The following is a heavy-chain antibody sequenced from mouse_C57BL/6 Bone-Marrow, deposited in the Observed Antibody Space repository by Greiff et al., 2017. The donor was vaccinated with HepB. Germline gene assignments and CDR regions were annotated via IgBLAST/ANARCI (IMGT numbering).Heavy chain of an antibody. CDR1: GYTFTSYW. V-gene: IGHV1-61*01. CDR2: IYPSDSET. J-gene: IGHJ1*03. CDR3: ARDWDGWYFDV. D-gene: IGHD4-1*01. Sequence: VQLQQPGAELVRPGSSVKLSCKASGYTFTSYWMDWVKQRPGQGLEWIGNIYPSDSETHYNQKFKDKATLTVDKSSSTAYMQLSSLTSEDSAVYYWARDWDGWYFDVWGTGTTVTVSS.